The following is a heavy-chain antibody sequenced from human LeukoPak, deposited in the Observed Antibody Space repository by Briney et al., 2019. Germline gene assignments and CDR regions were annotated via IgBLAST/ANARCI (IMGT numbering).Heavy chain of an antibody. V-gene: IGHV1-18*01. Sequence: ASVKGSCKASGYTFTSYGISWVRHAPGQGLEWMGWISGYNGNTNYAEKFQGRVTMTTDTSTSTAYMEVRSLRSDDTAVYYCARDQFLLGYCSGGRGCRRAYYFDYWGQGTLVTVSS. CDR2: ISGYNGNT. CDR1: GYTFTSYG. CDR3: ARDQFLLGYCSGGRGCRRAYYFDY. J-gene: IGHJ4*02. D-gene: IGHD2-15*01.